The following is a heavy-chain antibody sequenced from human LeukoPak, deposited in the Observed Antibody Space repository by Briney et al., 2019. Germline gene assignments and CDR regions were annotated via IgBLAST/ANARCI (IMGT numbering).Heavy chain of an antibody. Sequence: PGGSLRLSCAASGFTFSTSALHWVRQAPGKGLEWVAAISYDGSNKYYADSVKGRFTISRDNSKNTLYLQMNSLRAEDTAVYYCARGSYGDYLDYWGQGTLVTVSS. D-gene: IGHD4-17*01. V-gene: IGHV3-30-3*01. CDR3: ARGSYGDYLDY. J-gene: IGHJ4*02. CDR2: ISYDGSNK. CDR1: GFTFSTSA.